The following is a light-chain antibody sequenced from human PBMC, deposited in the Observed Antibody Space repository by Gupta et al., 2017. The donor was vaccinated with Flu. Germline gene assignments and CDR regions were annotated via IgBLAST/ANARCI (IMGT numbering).Light chain of an antibody. V-gene: IGKV1-39*01. CDR3: QQSYRTRRT. J-gene: IGKJ1*01. CDR2: AAS. CDR1: ESIASY. Sequence: GDRVPITCRASESIASYLNWYQQKPGKVPKVLIYAASNLQSGVPSRFSGSGSGTDFTLTISSLQPEDFATYYCQQSYRTRRTFGQGTKVEIK.